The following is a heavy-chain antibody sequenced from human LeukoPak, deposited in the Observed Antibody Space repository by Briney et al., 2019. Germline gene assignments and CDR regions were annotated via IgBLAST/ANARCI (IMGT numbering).Heavy chain of an antibody. D-gene: IGHD3-22*01. J-gene: IGHJ4*02. CDR1: GGTFSSYA. CDR3: ARDFRRHYDSGGYSHFDY. CDR2: IIPIFGIT. V-gene: IGHV1-69*04. Sequence: ASVKVPCKASGGTFSSYAINWVRQAPGQGLEWMGRIIPIFGITNYAQKLQGRVTITADKSTSTAYMELSSLRSEDTAVYYCARDFRRHYDSGGYSHFDYWGQGTLVTVSS.